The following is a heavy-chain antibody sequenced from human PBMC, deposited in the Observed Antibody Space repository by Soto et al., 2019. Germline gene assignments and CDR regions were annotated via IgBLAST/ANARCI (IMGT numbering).Heavy chain of an antibody. CDR3: ARFKSGGGNYFDY. J-gene: IGHJ4*02. D-gene: IGHD2-15*01. V-gene: IGHV1-69*02. CDR1: GGTFSSYT. Sequence: ASVKVSCKASGGTFSSYTISWVRQAPGQGLEWMGRIIPILGIANYAQKFQGRVTITADKSTSTAYMELSSLRSEDTAVYYCARFKSGGGNYFDYWGQGTLVTVSS. CDR2: IIPILGIA.